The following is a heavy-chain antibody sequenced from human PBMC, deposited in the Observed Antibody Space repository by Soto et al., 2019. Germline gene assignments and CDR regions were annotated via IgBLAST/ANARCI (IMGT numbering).Heavy chain of an antibody. Sequence: GGSLRLSCAASGFTFSSYSMNWVRQAPGKGLEWVSSISSSSSYIYYADSVKGRFTISRDNAKNSLYLQMNSLRAEDTAVYYCARGGYGSAEYYYYYYGMDVWGQGTTVTVSS. CDR3: ARGGYGSAEYYYYYYGMDV. J-gene: IGHJ6*02. CDR2: ISSSSSYI. V-gene: IGHV3-21*01. D-gene: IGHD3-10*01. CDR1: GFTFSSYS.